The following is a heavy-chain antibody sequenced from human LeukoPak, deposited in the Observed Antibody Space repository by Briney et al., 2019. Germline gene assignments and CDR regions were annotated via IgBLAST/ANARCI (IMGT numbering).Heavy chain of an antibody. CDR2: TIPIFGTA. CDR1: GYTFTGYF. CDR3: ARDWAAAAGTH. Sequence: SVKVSCKASGYTFTGYFMHWVRQAPGQGLEWMGGTIPIFGTANYAQKFQGRVTITADESTSTAYMELSSLRSEDTAVYYCARDWAAAAGTHWGQGTLVTVSS. D-gene: IGHD6-13*01. V-gene: IGHV1-69*13. J-gene: IGHJ4*02.